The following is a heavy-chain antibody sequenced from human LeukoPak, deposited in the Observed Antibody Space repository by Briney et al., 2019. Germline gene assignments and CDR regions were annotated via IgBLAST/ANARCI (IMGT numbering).Heavy chain of an antibody. V-gene: IGHV3-15*01. J-gene: IGHJ4*02. CDR1: GFTLSNAW. D-gene: IGHD5-18*01. CDR3: TTETDTAMVLYDY. CDR2: IKSKTDGGTT. Sequence: GGSLRLSCAASGFTLSNAWMSWVRQAPGKGLEWVGRIKSKTDGGTTDYAAPVKGRFTISRDDSKNTLYLQMNSLKTEDTAVYYCTTETDTAMVLYDYWGQGTLVTVSS.